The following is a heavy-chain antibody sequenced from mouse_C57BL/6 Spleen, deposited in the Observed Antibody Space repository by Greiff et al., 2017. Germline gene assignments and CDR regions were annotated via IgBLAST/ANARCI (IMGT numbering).Heavy chain of an antibody. J-gene: IGHJ2*01. D-gene: IGHD2-4*01. V-gene: IGHV1-26*01. CDR3: ARSLSTMITALFDY. Sequence: EVQLQQSGPELVKPGASVKISCKASGYTFTDYYMNWVKQSHGKSLEWIGDINPNNGGTSYNQKFKGKATLTVDKSSSTAYMELRSLTSEDSAVYYCARSLSTMITALFDYWGQGTTLTVSS. CDR2: INPNNGGT. CDR1: GYTFTDYY.